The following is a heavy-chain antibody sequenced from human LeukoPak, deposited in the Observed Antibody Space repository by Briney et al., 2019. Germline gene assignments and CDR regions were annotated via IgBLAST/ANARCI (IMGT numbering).Heavy chain of an antibody. D-gene: IGHD5-18*01. V-gene: IGHV3-21*01. CDR2: ISSSSSYI. J-gene: IGHJ4*02. CDR1: GFTFSSYG. Sequence: GGSLRLSCAASGFTFSSYGMNWVRQAPGKGLEWVSSISSSSSYIYYADSAKGRFTISRDNAKNSLYLQMNSLRAEDTAVYYCARDKAAMAPFGYWGQGTLVTVSS. CDR3: ARDKAAMAPFGY.